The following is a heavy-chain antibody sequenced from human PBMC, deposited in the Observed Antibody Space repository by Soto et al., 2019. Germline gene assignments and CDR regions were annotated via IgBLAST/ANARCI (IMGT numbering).Heavy chain of an antibody. J-gene: IGHJ5*02. Sequence: SETLSLTCTVSGDSISSHYWSWMRQTAGKGLEWIGRIYTSGSTNYNPSLKSRLTMSVDTSKNQISLKLSSVTAADTGVYFCARQLYSSSTYNWFDPWGQGTLVTVSS. V-gene: IGHV4-4*07. CDR1: GDSISSHY. CDR2: IYTSGST. CDR3: ARQLYSSSTYNWFDP. D-gene: IGHD6-13*01.